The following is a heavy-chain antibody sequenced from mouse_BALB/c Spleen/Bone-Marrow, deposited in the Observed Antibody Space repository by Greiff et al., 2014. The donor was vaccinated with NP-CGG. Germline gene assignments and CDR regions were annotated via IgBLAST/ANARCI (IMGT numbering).Heavy chain of an antibody. Sequence: QVQLKESGPGLVAPSQSLSITCTVSGFSLTSYGVHWVRQPPGKGLEWLGVIWAGGSTNYNSALMSRLSISKDNSKSQVFLKMNSLQTDDTAMYYFARVYLWYFDVWGAGTTVTVPS. D-gene: IGHD2-3*01. CDR2: IWAGGST. J-gene: IGHJ1*01. V-gene: IGHV2-9*02. CDR3: ARVYLWYFDV. CDR1: GFSLTSYG.